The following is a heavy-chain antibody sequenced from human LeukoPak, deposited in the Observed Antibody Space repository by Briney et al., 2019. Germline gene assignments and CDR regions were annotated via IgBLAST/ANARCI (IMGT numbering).Heavy chain of an antibody. CDR1: GGSISSSSYY. J-gene: IGHJ4*02. D-gene: IGHD3-22*01. CDR2: IYYSGCT. CDR3: ARHVGDYYDSSGYYYEKYYFDY. Sequence: SETLSLTCTVSGGSISSSSYYWGWIRQPPGKGLEWIGSIYYSGCTYYNPSLKSRVTISVDTSKNQFSLKLSSVTAADTAVYYCARHVGDYYDSSGYYYEKYYFDYWGQGTLVTVSS. V-gene: IGHV4-39*01.